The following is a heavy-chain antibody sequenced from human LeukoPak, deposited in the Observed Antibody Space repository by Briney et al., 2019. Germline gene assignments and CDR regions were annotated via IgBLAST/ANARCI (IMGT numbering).Heavy chain of an antibody. J-gene: IGHJ4*02. CDR2: ISYSGST. CDR1: GGSVSSSSYY. D-gene: IGHD3-22*01. CDR3: RGYDSSGSWLFDY. Sequence: SETLSLTCTVSGGSVSSSSYYWSWTRQPPGKGLGWIGSISYSGSTYYNPSLTSRVTMSVDTSKNQFSLKLSSVTAADSALYYCRGYDSSGSWLFDYWGQGTRVAVSS. V-gene: IGHV4-39*01.